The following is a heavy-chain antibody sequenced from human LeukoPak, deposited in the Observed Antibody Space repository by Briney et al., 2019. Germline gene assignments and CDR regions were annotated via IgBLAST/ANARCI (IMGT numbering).Heavy chain of an antibody. CDR2: INHSGST. CDR1: GGSLSRYY. Sequence: SETLSLTCTVSGGSLSRYYWSWIRQPPGKGLEWIGEINHSGSTNYNPSLKSRVTISVDTSKNQFSLKLSSVTAADTAVYYCARVRAYSSSNWFDPWGQGTLVTVSS. V-gene: IGHV4-34*01. D-gene: IGHD6-13*01. J-gene: IGHJ5*02. CDR3: ARVRAYSSSNWFDP.